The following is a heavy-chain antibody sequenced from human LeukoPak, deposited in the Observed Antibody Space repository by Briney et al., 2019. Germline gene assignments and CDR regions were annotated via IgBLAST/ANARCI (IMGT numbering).Heavy chain of an antibody. Sequence: SETLSLTCTVSGYSISSGYYWGWIRQPPGKGLEWIGSIYHSGSTYYNPSLKSRVTISVDTSKNQFSLKLSSVTAADTAVYYCARGSEWYGSGNFDYWGQGTLVTVSS. J-gene: IGHJ4*02. V-gene: IGHV4-38-2*02. CDR2: IYHSGST. CDR1: GYSISSGYY. CDR3: ARGSEWYGSGNFDY. D-gene: IGHD6-19*01.